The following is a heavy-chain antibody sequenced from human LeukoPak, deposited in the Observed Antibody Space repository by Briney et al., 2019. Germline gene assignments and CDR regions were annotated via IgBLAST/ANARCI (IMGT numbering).Heavy chain of an antibody. CDR3: AKATPALAEFDY. V-gene: IGHV3-9*01. Sequence: GGSLRLSCAASGFTFDDYAMHWVRQAPGKGLEWVSGISWNSGSIGYADSVKGRFTISRDNAKNSLYLQMNSLRAEDTALYYCAKATPALAEFDYWGQGTLVTVSS. D-gene: IGHD1-1*01. J-gene: IGHJ4*02. CDR2: ISWNSGSI. CDR1: GFTFDDYA.